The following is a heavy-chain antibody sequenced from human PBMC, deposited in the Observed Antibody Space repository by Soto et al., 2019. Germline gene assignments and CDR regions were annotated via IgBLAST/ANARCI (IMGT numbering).Heavy chain of an antibody. J-gene: IGHJ6*02. Sequence: PSETLSLTCTVSGGSISSYYWSWIRQPPGKGLEWIGYIYYSGITNYNPSLKSRVTISVDTSKNQFSLKLSSVTAADTAVYYCAKVTRRYSSIPCMDVWGQGTTVTVSS. CDR2: IYYSGIT. D-gene: IGHD6-13*01. CDR1: GGSISSYY. V-gene: IGHV4-59*12. CDR3: AKVTRRYSSIPCMDV.